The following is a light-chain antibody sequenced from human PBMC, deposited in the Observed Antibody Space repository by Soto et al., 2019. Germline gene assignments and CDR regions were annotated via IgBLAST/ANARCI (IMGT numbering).Light chain of an antibody. CDR2: RAS. V-gene: IGKV3-15*01. CDR1: HNINTI. CDR3: QQYTNWPIT. J-gene: IGKJ5*01. Sequence: EVVLTQSPATLSVSPGERATLSCRASHNINTILAWYQQKPGQAPRLLIYRASTRATGIPARFSGSGSGTEFALTITSLQSEDFAVYYCQQYTNWPITFGQGTRLEI.